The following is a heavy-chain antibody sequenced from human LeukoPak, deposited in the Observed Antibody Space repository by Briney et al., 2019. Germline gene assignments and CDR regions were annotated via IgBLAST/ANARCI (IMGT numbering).Heavy chain of an antibody. D-gene: IGHD5-18*01. J-gene: IGHJ4*02. CDR2: IDPSDSET. Sequence: ESLKISCKASGYSFTSYWIGWVRQMPGKGLEWMGIIDPSDSETRYTPSFQGQVTISVDKSLTTADLQWNSLKASDTAMYYCARQTAMGRSGDYWGQGTLVTVSS. V-gene: IGHV5-51*01. CDR1: GYSFTSYW. CDR3: ARQTAMGRSGDY.